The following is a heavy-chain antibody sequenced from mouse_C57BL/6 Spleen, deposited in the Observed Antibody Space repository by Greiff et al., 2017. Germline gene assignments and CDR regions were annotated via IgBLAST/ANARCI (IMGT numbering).Heavy chain of an antibody. CDR3: ARDYGNYFAY. J-gene: IGHJ3*01. CDR1: GYTFTSYW. Sequence: QVQLQQPGAELVRPGTSVKLSCKASGYTFTSYWMHWVKQRPGQGLEWIGVIDPSDSYTNYNQKFKGKATLTVDTASSTAYMQLSSLTSEDSAVYYCARDYGNYFAYWGQGTLVTVSA. V-gene: IGHV1-59*01. D-gene: IGHD2-1*01. CDR2: IDPSDSYT.